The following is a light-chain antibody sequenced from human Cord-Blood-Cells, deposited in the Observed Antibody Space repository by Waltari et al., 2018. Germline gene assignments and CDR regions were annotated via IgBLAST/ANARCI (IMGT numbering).Light chain of an antibody. CDR2: RNT. J-gene: IGLJ3*02. V-gene: IGLV1-47*01. Sequence: QSVLTQPPSASGTPGQRVTISCSGSSSNIGSNYVYWYQQLPGTAPKLLIYRNTQRPSGVPDRFSGSKSGTSASLAISGLRSEDEADYYCAACDDSLSWVFGGGTKLTVL. CDR3: AACDDSLSWV. CDR1: SSNIGSNY.